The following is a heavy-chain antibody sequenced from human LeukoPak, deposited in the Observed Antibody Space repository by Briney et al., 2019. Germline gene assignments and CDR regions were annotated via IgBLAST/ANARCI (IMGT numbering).Heavy chain of an antibody. CDR2: IKSDNGV. CDR3: AREVLTDTIYSGYDAFEI. V-gene: IGHV3-69-1*02. J-gene: IGHJ3*02. Sequence: AGGSLRLSCAASGLTFSDYHMDWVRQAPGKGLEWVANIKSDNGVLYGDSVKGRFTISSDKATNSVYLQMNSLRAEDTAVYYCAREVLTDTIYSGYDAFEIWGQGTMVTVSS. D-gene: IGHD3-22*01. CDR1: GLTFSDYH.